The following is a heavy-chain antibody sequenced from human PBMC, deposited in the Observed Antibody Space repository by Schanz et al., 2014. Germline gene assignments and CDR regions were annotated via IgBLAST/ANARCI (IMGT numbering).Heavy chain of an antibody. J-gene: IGHJ4*02. CDR2: ISWNSASI. V-gene: IGHV3-9*01. CDR1: GFTFDEFA. D-gene: IGHD6-13*01. Sequence: DVPLVESGGGLVQPGKSLRLSCAASGFTFDEFAMHWVRQSPGKGLEWVSGISWNSASIGYADSVKGRFTISRDNAKNSLYLQMNSLRAEDTAVYFCVSQTGSPNYWGQGTLVTVSS. CDR3: VSQTGSPNY.